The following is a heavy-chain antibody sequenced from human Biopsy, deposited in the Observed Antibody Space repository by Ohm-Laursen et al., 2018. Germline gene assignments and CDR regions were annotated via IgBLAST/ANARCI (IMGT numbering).Heavy chain of an antibody. J-gene: IGHJ6*02. Sequence: GTLSLTWAVYGESFNGYYWSWIRQAPGKGLEWIGEINHSGRTNYDPSLKSRVTISVDTSKNQFSLKVRSVTAADTAVYYCVRGVDYYDPYHYYALDVWGQGTTVTVSS. CDR2: INHSGRT. CDR1: GESFNGYY. D-gene: IGHD3-22*01. V-gene: IGHV4-34*01. CDR3: VRGVDYYDPYHYYALDV.